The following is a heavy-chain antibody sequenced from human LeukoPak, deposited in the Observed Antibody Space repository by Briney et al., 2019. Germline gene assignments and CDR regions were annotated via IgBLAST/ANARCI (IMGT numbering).Heavy chain of an antibody. D-gene: IGHD6-19*01. J-gene: IGHJ4*02. V-gene: IGHV3-48*03. CDR3: GRLVAVAGFDY. Sequence: GSLRLSCAASGFTFSSYEMNWVRQAPGKGLEWVSYISSSGSTIYYADSVKGRFTISRDNAKNPLYLQMNSLRAEDTAVYYCGRLVAVAGFDYWGQGTLVTVSS. CDR1: GFTFSSYE. CDR2: ISSSGSTI.